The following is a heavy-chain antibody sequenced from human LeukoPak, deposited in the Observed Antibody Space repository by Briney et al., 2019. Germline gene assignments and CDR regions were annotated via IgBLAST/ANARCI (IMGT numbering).Heavy chain of an antibody. V-gene: IGHV4-39*01. Sequence: ETLSLTCTVSGGSISSSSYYWGWIRQPPGKGLEWIGSIYYSGSTYYNPSLKSRVTISVDTSKNQFSLKLSSVTAADTAVYYCASEMATMYYFDYWGQGTLVTVSS. CDR3: ASEMATMYYFDY. CDR1: GGSISSSSYY. CDR2: IYYSGST. J-gene: IGHJ4*02. D-gene: IGHD5-24*01.